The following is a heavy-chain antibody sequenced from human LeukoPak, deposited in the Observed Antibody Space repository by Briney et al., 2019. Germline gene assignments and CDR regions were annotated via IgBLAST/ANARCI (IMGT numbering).Heavy chain of an antibody. D-gene: IGHD6-13*01. J-gene: IGHJ5*02. Sequence: GGSLRLSCAASGFTSSSYAMSWVRQAPGKGLEWVSGISGSGGTMYYADSVKGRFTISRDNSKNTLYLQMNSLRAEDTAIFYCAKDRNSSPNWFDPWGQGTLVTVSS. CDR1: GFTSSSYA. CDR2: ISGSGGTM. V-gene: IGHV3-23*01. CDR3: AKDRNSSPNWFDP.